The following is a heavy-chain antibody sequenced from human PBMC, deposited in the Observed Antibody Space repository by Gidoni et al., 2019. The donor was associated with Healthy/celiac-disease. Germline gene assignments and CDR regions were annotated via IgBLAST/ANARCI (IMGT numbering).Heavy chain of an antibody. V-gene: IGHV1-46*01. CDR1: GYTFTRYY. J-gene: IGHJ4*02. D-gene: IGHD3-22*01. CDR2: INPSGGST. CDR3: ARDPIPDYDSSGYYYGGGDY. Sequence: QVQLVQSGAEVSQPGVSVQVSCKASGYTFTRYYLHWVRQAPGQGLEWMGIINPSGGSTSYEQKFQGRVTMTRDTSTSTVYMELSSLRSEDTAVYYCARDPIPDYDSSGYYYGGGDYWGQGTLVTVSS.